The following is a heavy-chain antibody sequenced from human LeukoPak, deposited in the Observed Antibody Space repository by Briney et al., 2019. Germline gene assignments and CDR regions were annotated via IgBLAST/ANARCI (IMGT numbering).Heavy chain of an antibody. CDR1: GYTFTSYD. D-gene: IGHD3-22*01. V-gene: IGHV1-8*01. Sequence: ASVKVSCKASGYTFTSYDINWVRQATGQGLEWMGWMDPNSGNTGYAQKFQGRVTMTRNTSISTAYMELSSLRSEDTAVYYCARSRGPRASSGYYYWGQGTLVTVSS. CDR2: MDPNSGNT. CDR3: ARSRGPRASSGYYY. J-gene: IGHJ4*02.